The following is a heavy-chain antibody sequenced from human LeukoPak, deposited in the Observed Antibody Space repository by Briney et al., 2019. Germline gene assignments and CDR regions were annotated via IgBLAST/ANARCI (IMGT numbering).Heavy chain of an antibody. J-gene: IGHJ4*02. V-gene: IGHV3-7*03. CDR3: ARDRNRLFDY. D-gene: IGHD1-14*01. CDR1: GFTFSSYA. Sequence: GGSLRLSCAASGFTFSSYAMSWVRQAPGKGLEWVAQIKSDGNEKYYVDSVKGRFTISRDNAKNSLYLQLSSLRAEDTAVYYCARDRNRLFDYWGQGTLVTVSS. CDR2: IKSDGNEK.